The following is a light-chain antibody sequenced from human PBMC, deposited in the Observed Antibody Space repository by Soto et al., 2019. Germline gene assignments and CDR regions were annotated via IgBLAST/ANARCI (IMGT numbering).Light chain of an antibody. J-gene: IGKJ5*01. Sequence: DIQMTQSPASVSASVGDSVTITCRASQSISTYLNWYQQKPGKAPKLLISAAFSLQSGVPSRFSGSGSETDFTLTISSLQPEDFATYYCQQSYSFTFGQGTRLEIK. V-gene: IGKV1-39*01. CDR1: QSISTY. CDR2: AAF. CDR3: QQSYSFT.